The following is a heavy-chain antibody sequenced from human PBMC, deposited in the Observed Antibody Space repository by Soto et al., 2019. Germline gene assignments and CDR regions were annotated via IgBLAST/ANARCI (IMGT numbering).Heavy chain of an antibody. Sequence: SETLSLTCTVSGGSVTSDEGYWTWIRQSPGKGLEWIGYISNSGSTGYNPSLKTRLSMSVDRSKNQFTLRLTSVTAADTAVYFCATEIGSTYGYFAHWGQGTQVQVSS. CDR1: GGSVTSDEGY. J-gene: IGHJ4*02. CDR3: ATEIGSTYGYFAH. D-gene: IGHD3-10*01. CDR2: ISNSGST. V-gene: IGHV4-30-4*01.